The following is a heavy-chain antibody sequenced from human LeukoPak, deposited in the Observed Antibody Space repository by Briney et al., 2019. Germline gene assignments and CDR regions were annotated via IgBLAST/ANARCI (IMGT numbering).Heavy chain of an antibody. Sequence: SEALSLTCSVSGGSISGNFWSWIRQPPEKGLEWIGYISSSGGTDYNPSLKSRVTISQDTSRDQFSLKLSSVAAADTAVYYCARRFGYYYFDYWGQGTLVAVSS. CDR2: ISSSGGT. V-gene: IGHV4-59*01. CDR3: ARRFGYYYFDY. CDR1: GGSISGNF. J-gene: IGHJ4*02. D-gene: IGHD3-10*01.